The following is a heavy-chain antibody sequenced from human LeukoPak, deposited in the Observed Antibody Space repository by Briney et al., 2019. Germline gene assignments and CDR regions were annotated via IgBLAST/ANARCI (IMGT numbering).Heavy chain of an antibody. CDR3: AAVSYLAFDI. CDR2: ISSSGSTI. D-gene: IGHD2-21*01. CDR1: GFTFSDYY. Sequence: TGGSLRLSCAASGFTFSDYYMSWIRQAPGKGLEWVSYISSSGSTIYYADSVKGRFTISRDNAKNSVYLQVTSLRVEDTAVYYCAAVSYLAFDIWGQGTMVTVSS. J-gene: IGHJ3*02. V-gene: IGHV3-11*04.